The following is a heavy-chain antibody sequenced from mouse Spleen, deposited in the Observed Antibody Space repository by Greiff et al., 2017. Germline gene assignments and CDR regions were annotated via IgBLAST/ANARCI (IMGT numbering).Heavy chain of an antibody. CDR1: GFSLTSYG. CDR3: ASEAYYGNYGVAY. D-gene: IGHD2-10*01. Sequence: VQLQESGPGLVAPSQSLSITCTVSGFSLTSYGVDWVRQSPGKGLEWLGVIWGGGSTNYNSALKSRLSISKDNSKSQVFLKMNSLQTDDTAMYYCASEAYYGNYGVAYWGQGTLVTVSA. CDR2: IWGGGST. V-gene: IGHV2-6*01. J-gene: IGHJ3*01.